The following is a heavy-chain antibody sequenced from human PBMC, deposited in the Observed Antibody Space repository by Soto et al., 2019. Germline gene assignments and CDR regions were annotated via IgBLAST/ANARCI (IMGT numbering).Heavy chain of an antibody. CDR2: IYWDDDK. V-gene: IGHV2-5*02. J-gene: IGHJ6*02. Sequence: QITLKESGPTLVKPTQTLTLTCTFSGFSLSTSGVGVAWIRQPPGKALEWLALIYWDDDKRYRPSLETRLTITKDTSKNQVGLTMTNMDSVDTATYYCAYLPCSGGSCYWFSYSGMDGWGQGTTVTVSS. D-gene: IGHD2-15*01. CDR1: GFSLSTSGVG. CDR3: AYLPCSGGSCYWFSYSGMDG.